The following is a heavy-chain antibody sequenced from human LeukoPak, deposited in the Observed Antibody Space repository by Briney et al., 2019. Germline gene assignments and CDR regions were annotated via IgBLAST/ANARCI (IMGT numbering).Heavy chain of an antibody. CDR2: INAGNGNT. CDR3: LLVRLTGRLVVY. V-gene: IGHV1-3*01. J-gene: IGHJ4*02. Sequence: GASVKVSCKASGYTFTSYAIHWVRQAPGQRLEWMGWINAGNGNTKYSQKFQGRVTITRNTSISTAYMELSSLRSEDTAVYYCLLVRLTGRLVVYWGQGTLVTVSS. D-gene: IGHD2-15*01. CDR1: GYTFTSYA.